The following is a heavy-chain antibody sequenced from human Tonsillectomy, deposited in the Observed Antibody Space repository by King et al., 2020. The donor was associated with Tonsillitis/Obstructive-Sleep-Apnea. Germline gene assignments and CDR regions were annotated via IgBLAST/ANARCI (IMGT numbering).Heavy chain of an antibody. CDR3: AREGGYSNYLDY. CDR1: GFTFSSYA. V-gene: IGHV3-30*04. CDR2: ISYDGSNK. J-gene: IGHJ4*02. D-gene: IGHD4-11*01. Sequence: VQLVESGGGVVQPGRSLRLSCAASGFTFSSYAMHWVRQAPGKGLEWVAVISYDGSNKYYADSVKGRFTISRDNSKNTLYLQMNSLRAEDTAVYYCAREGGYSNYLDYGGQGTLVTVSS.